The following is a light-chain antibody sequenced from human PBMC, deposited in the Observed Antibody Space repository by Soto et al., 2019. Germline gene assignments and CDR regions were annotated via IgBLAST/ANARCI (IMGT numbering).Light chain of an antibody. CDR1: SSDVGGYNF. CDR3: CSYAGSYAYV. CDR2: DVR. J-gene: IGLJ1*01. Sequence: QSVLTQPRSVSGSPGQSVTISCTGTSSDVGGYNFVSWYQQHPGKAPKLMIYDVRKRPSGVPDRFSGSKSGNTASLTISGLQAEDEADYYCCSYAGSYAYVFGSGTKVTAL. V-gene: IGLV2-11*01.